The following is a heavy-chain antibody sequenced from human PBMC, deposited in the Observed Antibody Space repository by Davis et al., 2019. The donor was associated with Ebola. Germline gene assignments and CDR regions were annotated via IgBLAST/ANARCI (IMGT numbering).Heavy chain of an antibody. CDR3: ARTRVPAAEDAFDI. J-gene: IGHJ3*02. Sequence: SETLSLTCTVSGGSISSSSYYWGWIRQPPGKWLEWIGSIYYSGSTYYNPSLKSRVTISVDTSKNQFSLKLSSVTAADTAVYYCARTRVPAAEDAFDIWGQGTMVTVSS. CDR2: IYYSGST. V-gene: IGHV4-39*01. D-gene: IGHD2-2*01. CDR1: GGSISSSSYY.